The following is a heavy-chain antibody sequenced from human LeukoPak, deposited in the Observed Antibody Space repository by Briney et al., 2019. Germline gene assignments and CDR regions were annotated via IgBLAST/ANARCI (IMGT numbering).Heavy chain of an antibody. V-gene: IGHV4-30-2*01. CDR3: ARGGNYYDSHDAFDI. J-gene: IGHJ3*02. CDR1: GGSISSGGYS. Sequence: PSQTLSLTCAVSGGSISSGGYSWSWIRQPPGKGLEWIGYIYHSGSTYYNPSLKSRVTISVDTSKNQFSLKLSSVTAADTAVYYCARGGNYYDSHDAFDIWGQGTMVTVSS. D-gene: IGHD3-22*01. CDR2: IYHSGST.